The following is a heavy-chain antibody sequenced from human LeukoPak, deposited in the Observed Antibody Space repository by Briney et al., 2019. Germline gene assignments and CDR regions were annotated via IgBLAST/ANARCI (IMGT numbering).Heavy chain of an antibody. Sequence: GGSLRLSCEASGFPFKVYGMTWVRQAPGKGLEWLGVLSYDGTDWYYADSVRGRFTISRDNSKKTLYLQMNSLTREDTAVYYCARGTPAVAGIDYWGLGTLVTVSS. D-gene: IGHD6-19*01. CDR2: LSYDGTDW. V-gene: IGHV3-30*03. CDR1: GFPFKVYG. J-gene: IGHJ4*02. CDR3: ARGTPAVAGIDY.